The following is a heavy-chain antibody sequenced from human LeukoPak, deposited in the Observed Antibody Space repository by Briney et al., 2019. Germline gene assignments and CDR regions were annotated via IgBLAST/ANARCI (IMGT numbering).Heavy chain of an antibody. D-gene: IGHD4-17*01. CDR1: GFTFSSYA. V-gene: IGHV3-30-3*01. CDR2: ISFDGINK. Sequence: GGSLRLSCAASGFTFSSYAMHWVRQAPGKGLEWVALISFDGINKYYSDSVKGRFTISRDTSENTLYLQMGSLRADDTAVYYCAKDPNGDYVGAFDFWGQGTMVSVS. J-gene: IGHJ3*01. CDR3: AKDPNGDYVGAFDF.